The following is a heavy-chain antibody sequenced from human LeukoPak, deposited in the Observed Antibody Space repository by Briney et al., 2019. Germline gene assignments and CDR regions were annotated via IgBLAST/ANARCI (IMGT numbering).Heavy chain of an antibody. CDR3: AKVRLGYCSSTSCHYFDY. D-gene: IGHD2-2*01. V-gene: IGHV3-23*01. CDR2: ISGSGGST. J-gene: IGHJ4*02. Sequence: PGGSLRLSCAASGFTFSSYAMSWVRQAPGKGLEWVSAISGSGGSTYYADSVKGRFTISRDNSKNTLYLQMNSLRAEDTAVYYCAKVRLGYCSSTSCHYFDYWGQGTLVTVSS. CDR1: GFTFSSYA.